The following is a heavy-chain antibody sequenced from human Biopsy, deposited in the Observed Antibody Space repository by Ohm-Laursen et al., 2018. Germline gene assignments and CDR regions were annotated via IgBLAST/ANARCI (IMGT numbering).Heavy chain of an antibody. Sequence: SDTLSLTCEVYGKTFSDYSWSWIRQPAGKGLEWIGQIYTSGITNYNPSLKSRVTMSVDTSKNKFSLRVSSVTAADTAIYYCARDDDGKYLGDTFDLWGQGRMVTVSS. CDR3: ARDDDGKYLGDTFDL. CDR1: GKTFSDYS. V-gene: IGHV4-4*07. D-gene: IGHD1-26*01. J-gene: IGHJ3*01. CDR2: IYTSGIT.